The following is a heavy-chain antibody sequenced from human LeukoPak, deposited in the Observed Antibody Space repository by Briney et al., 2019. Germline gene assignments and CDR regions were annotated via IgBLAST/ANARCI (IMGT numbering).Heavy chain of an antibody. Sequence: ASETLSLTCTVSGGSISSSSYYRGWIRQPPGKGLEWIGSIYYSGSTYYNPSLKSRVTISVDTSKNQFSLKLSSVTAADTAVYYCARQNYDFWSGPDYWGQGTLVTVSS. J-gene: IGHJ4*02. CDR2: IYYSGST. D-gene: IGHD3-3*01. V-gene: IGHV4-39*01. CDR1: GGSISSSSYY. CDR3: ARQNYDFWSGPDY.